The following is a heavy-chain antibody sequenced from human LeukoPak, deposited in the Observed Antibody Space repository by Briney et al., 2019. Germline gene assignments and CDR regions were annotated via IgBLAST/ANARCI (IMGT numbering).Heavy chain of an antibody. CDR3: ASDLMDYSNPMDV. CDR1: GYTFTGYY. CDR2: INPNSGGT. V-gene: IGHV1-2*02. D-gene: IGHD4-11*01. J-gene: IGHJ6*03. Sequence: ASVKVSCKASGYTFTGYYMHWVRQAPGQGLEWMGWINPNSGGTNYAQKFQGRVTMTRDTSTSTAYMELSRLRSDDTAVYYCASDLMDYSNPMDVWGKGTTVTVSS.